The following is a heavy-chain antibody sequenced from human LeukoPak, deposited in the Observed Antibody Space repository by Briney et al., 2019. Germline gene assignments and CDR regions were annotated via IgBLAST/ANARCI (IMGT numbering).Heavy chain of an antibody. CDR3: AREYSLVGAWSYMDV. CDR1: GFTVSSNY. Sequence: GSLRLSCAASGFTVSSNYMSWVRQAPGKGLEWVSVIYSGGSTYYADSVKGRFTISRDNSKNTLYLQMNSLRAEDTAVYYCAREYSLVGAWSYMDVWGKGTTVTVSS. V-gene: IGHV3-53*01. CDR2: IYSGGST. J-gene: IGHJ6*03. D-gene: IGHD1-26*01.